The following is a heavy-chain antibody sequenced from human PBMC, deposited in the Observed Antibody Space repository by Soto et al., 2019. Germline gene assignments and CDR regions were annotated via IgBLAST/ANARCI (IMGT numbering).Heavy chain of an antibody. J-gene: IGHJ4*02. CDR2: IGRGGST. CDR3: ARPHYHGNTFYFFFDY. V-gene: IGHV4-34*01. CDR1: GGSFGVHGGAFSGHY. D-gene: IGHD3-22*01. Sequence: ETRSLTSAVYGGSFGVHGGAFSGHYWSGLRESPGTGLEWIGAIGRGGSTNYSPSLKRRVTISVNTSKNQFSLELSSVTTADTAVYSCARPHYHGNTFYFFFDYWGQGTLVTVSS.